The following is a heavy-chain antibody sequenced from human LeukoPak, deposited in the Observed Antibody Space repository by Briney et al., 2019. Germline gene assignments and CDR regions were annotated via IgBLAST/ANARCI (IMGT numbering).Heavy chain of an antibody. CDR2: INPNSGGT. CDR1: GYTFTGYY. D-gene: IGHD3-22*01. J-gene: IGHJ4*02. Sequence: APVKVSCKASGYTFTGYYMHWVRQAPGQGLEWMGWINPNSGGTNYAQKFQGRVTMTRDTSISTAYMELSRLRSDDTAVYYCARGHDSSGYIPDCWGQGTLVTVSS. CDR3: ARGHDSSGYIPDC. V-gene: IGHV1-2*02.